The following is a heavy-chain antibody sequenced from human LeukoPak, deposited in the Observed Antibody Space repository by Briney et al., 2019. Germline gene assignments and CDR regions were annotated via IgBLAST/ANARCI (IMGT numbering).Heavy chain of an antibody. CDR3: AKGRDYGIRNQLQH. CDR2: ISWNSGSI. J-gene: IGHJ1*01. CDR1: GFTFDDYA. V-gene: IGHV3-9*01. Sequence: GGSLRLSCAASGFTFDDYAMHWVRQAPGKGLEWVSGISWNSGSIGYADSVKGRFTISRDNAKNSLYLQMNSLRAEDTALYYCAKGRDYGIRNQLQHWGQGTLVTVSS. D-gene: IGHD3-16*01.